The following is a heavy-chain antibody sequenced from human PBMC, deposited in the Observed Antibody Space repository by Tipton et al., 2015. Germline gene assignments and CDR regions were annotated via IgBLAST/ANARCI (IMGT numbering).Heavy chain of an antibody. CDR1: GDSINSGDYY. J-gene: IGHJ4*02. V-gene: IGHV4-39*01. CDR3: ARHSVAKKVLDY. D-gene: IGHD6-19*01. Sequence: TLSLTCTVSGDSINSGDYYWSWIRQPPGKGLEWIGSIYYSGRTYYNPSLRSRVTVSVDTSTNQFSLKLSSVTAADTAVYYCARHSVAKKVLDYWGQGTLVTVSS. CDR2: IYYSGRT.